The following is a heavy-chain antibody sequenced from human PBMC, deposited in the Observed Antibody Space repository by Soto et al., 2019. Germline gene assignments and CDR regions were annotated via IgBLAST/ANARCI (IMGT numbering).Heavy chain of an antibody. V-gene: IGHV3-11*01. Sequence: GGSLRLSCAASGFTFSDYYMSWIRQAPGKGLEWVSYISSSGSTIYYADSVKGRFTISRDNAKNSLYLQMNSLRAEDTAVYYCARRKLELRSPYRYYFDYWGQGTLVTVSS. J-gene: IGHJ4*02. CDR1: GFTFSDYY. D-gene: IGHD1-7*01. CDR2: ISSSGSTI. CDR3: ARRKLELRSPYRYYFDY.